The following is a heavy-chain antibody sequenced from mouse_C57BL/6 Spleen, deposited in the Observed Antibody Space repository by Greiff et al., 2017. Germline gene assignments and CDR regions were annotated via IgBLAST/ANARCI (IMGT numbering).Heavy chain of an antibody. V-gene: IGHV5-16*01. D-gene: IGHD1-1*01. J-gene: IGHJ4*01. Sequence: EVMLVESEGGLVQPGSSMKLSCTASGFTFSDYYMAWVRQVPEKGLEWVANINYDGSSTYYLDSLKSRFIITRDNAKNILYLQMSSLKSEDTATYYCARDQGYYGSDGAMDYWGQGTSVTVSS. CDR2: INYDGSST. CDR3: ARDQGYYGSDGAMDY. CDR1: GFTFSDYY.